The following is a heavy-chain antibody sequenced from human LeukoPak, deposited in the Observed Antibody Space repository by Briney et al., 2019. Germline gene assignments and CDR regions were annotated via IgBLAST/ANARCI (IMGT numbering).Heavy chain of an antibody. D-gene: IGHD1-26*01. CDR2: ISGSGGST. CDR3: ASQGVGATKRGDY. Sequence: GGSLRPSCAASGFTFSSYGMSWVRQAPGKGLEWVSAISGSGGSTYYADSVKGRFTISRDNSKNTLYLQMNSLRAEDTAVYYCASQGVGATKRGDYWGQGTLVTVSS. CDR1: GFTFSSYG. V-gene: IGHV3-23*01. J-gene: IGHJ4*02.